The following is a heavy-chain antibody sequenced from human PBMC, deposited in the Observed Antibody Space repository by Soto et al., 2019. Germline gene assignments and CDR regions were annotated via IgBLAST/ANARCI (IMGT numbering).Heavy chain of an antibody. Sequence: SETLALTCAVSGGSICSSNWWSWVRQPPGKGLEWIGEIYHSGSTNYNPSLKSRVTISVDKSKNQFSLKLSSVTAADTAVYYCARDQLEGNWFDPWGQGTLVTVSS. J-gene: IGHJ5*02. CDR3: ARDQLEGNWFDP. D-gene: IGHD1-1*01. CDR2: IYHSGST. V-gene: IGHV4-4*02. CDR1: GGSICSSNW.